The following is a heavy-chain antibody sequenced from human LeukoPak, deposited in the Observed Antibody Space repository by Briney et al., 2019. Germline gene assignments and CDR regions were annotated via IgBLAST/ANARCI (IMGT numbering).Heavy chain of an antibody. J-gene: IGHJ6*04. CDR2: IIPIFRTA. V-gene: IGHV1-69*06. D-gene: IGHD2-15*01. CDR3: ASATLRCSGGGCYEMDV. CDR1: GGTFSSHV. Sequence: ASVKVSCKASGGTFSSHVFSWVRQAPGQGLEWMGGIIPIFRTANYAQKFQGRLTITADKSTSTAYMELSSLRSDDTAVYYCASATLRCSGGGCYEMDVWGKGTTVTVSS.